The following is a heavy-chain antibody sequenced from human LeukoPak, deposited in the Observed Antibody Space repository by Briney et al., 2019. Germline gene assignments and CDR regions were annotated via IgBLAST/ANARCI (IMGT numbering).Heavy chain of an antibody. D-gene: IGHD1-26*01. CDR1: GFTFSSYA. CDR3: AKGSTVGRQLDY. Sequence: GGSLRLPCAASGFTFSSYAMSWVRQAPGKGLEWVSAISGSGGSTYYADSVKGRFTISRDNSKNTLYLQMNSLRTEDTAVYYCAKGSTVGRQLDYWGQGTLVTVSS. V-gene: IGHV3-23*01. CDR2: ISGSGGST. J-gene: IGHJ4*02.